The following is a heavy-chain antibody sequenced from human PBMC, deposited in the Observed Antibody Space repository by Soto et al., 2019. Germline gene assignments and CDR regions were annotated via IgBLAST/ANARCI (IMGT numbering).Heavy chain of an antibody. Sequence: SETLSLTCTVSGGSISSSSYYWGWIRQPPGKGLEWIGSIYYSGSTYYNPSLKSRVTISVDTSKNQFSLKLSSVTAADTAVYYCARQSMVRGVISSDWFDPWGQGTLVTVSS. CDR3: ARQSMVRGVISSDWFDP. V-gene: IGHV4-39*01. CDR1: GGSISSSSYY. J-gene: IGHJ5*02. D-gene: IGHD3-10*01. CDR2: IYYSGST.